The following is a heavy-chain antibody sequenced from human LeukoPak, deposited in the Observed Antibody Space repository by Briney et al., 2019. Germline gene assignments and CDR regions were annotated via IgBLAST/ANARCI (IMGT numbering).Heavy chain of an antibody. D-gene: IGHD3-22*01. CDR1: GFTFSSYW. Sequence: GGSLRLSCAASGFTFSSYWMSWVRQAPGKGLEWVANIKQDGSEKYYVDSVKGRFTISRDNAKNSLYLQMNSLRAEDTAVYYCAKTRPQCSGYYRWGNYFDYWGQGTLVTVSS. CDR2: IKQDGSEK. CDR3: AKTRPQCSGYYRWGNYFDY. J-gene: IGHJ4*02. V-gene: IGHV3-7*01.